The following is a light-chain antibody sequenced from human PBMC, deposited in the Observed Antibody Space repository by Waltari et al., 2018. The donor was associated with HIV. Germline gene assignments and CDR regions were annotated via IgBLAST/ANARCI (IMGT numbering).Light chain of an antibody. CDR3: QQYGSSPFT. V-gene: IGKV3-20*01. CDR1: QRVSSSY. CDR2: GAS. J-gene: IGKJ3*01. Sequence: EIVLTQSPGTLSLSPGERATLSCRASQRVSSSYLAWYQQKPGQAPRLLIYGASSRATGIPDRFSGSWSGTDFTLTISRLEPEDFAVYYCQQYGSSPFTFGPGTKVDIK.